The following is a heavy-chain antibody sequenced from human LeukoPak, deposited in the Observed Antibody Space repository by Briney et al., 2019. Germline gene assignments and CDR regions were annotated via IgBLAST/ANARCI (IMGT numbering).Heavy chain of an antibody. D-gene: IGHD3-22*01. CDR3: HTASSDAWDIGYDY. CDR2: IRSKAYGGTT. V-gene: IGHV3-49*04. Sequence: GGSLRLPCTASGFTFGDYAMSWVRQAPGKGLEWVGFIRSKAYGGTTEYAASVKGRFTISRDDSKSIAYLQTNSLKTEDTAVYYCHTASSDAWDIGYDYWGQGTLVTVSS. J-gene: IGHJ4*02. CDR1: GFTFGDYA.